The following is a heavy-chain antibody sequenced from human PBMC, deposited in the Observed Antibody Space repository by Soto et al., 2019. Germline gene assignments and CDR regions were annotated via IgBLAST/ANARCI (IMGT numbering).Heavy chain of an antibody. J-gene: IGHJ4*02. CDR3: ARGLPHYYYDSSGYSDY. CDR1: GGSVSIGTYS. D-gene: IGHD3-22*01. V-gene: IGHV4-30-2*01. CDR2: INHSGST. Sequence: ASETLSLTCDVSGGSVSIGTYSWNWIRQPPGKGLEWIGEINHSGSTNYNPSLKSRVTISVDTSKNQFSLKLSSVTAADTAVYYCARGLPHYYYDSSGYSDYWGQGTLVTVSS.